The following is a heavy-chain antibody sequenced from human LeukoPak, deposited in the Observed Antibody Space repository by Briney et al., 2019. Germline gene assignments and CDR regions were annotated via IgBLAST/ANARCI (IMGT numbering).Heavy chain of an antibody. CDR1: GYTFTSYG. CDR2: ISAYNGNT. J-gene: IGHJ4*02. V-gene: IGHV1-18*01. CDR3: ARYSLESWGIVVVPEFDY. Sequence: ASVKVSCKASGYTFTSYGISWVRQAPGQGLEWMGWISAYNGNTNYAQKLQGRVTMTTDTSTSTAYMELRSLRFDDTAVYYCARYSLESWGIVVVPEFDYWGQGTLVTVSS. D-gene: IGHD2-2*01.